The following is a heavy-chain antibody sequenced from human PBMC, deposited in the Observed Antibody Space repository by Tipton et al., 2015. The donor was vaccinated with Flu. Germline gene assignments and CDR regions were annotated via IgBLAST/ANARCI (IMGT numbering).Heavy chain of an antibody. J-gene: IGHJ4*02. Sequence: VQLVQSGGGLVQPGGSLRLSCAASGFTFSSYEMNWVRQAPGKGLEWVSYISSSGSTIYYADSVKGRFTISRDNAKNSLYLQMNSLRAEDTAVYYCTTADSLLGYGDLGGFDYWGQGTLVTVSS. CDR1: GFTFSSYE. V-gene: IGHV3-48*03. CDR3: TTADSLLGYGDLGGFDY. D-gene: IGHD4-17*01. CDR2: ISSSGSTI.